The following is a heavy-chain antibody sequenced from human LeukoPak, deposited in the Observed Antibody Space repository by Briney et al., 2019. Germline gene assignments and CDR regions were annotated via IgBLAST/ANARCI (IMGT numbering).Heavy chain of an antibody. CDR1: GYTFTSYA. J-gene: IGHJ4*02. CDR2: INAGNGNT. CDR3: AKCQYYDFWSGYYFDY. V-gene: IGHV1-3*01. D-gene: IGHD3-3*01. Sequence: GASVKVSCKASGYTFTSYAMHWVRQAPGQRLEWMGWINAGNGNTKYSQKFQGRVTITRDTSASTAYMELSSLRSEDTAVYYCAKCQYYDFWSGYYFDYWGQGTLVTVSS.